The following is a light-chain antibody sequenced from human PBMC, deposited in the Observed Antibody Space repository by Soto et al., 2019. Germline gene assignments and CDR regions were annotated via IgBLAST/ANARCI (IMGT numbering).Light chain of an antibody. CDR3: QSYDISLSVSVV. CDR1: SSNIGAGYD. CDR2: GNT. J-gene: IGLJ2*01. V-gene: IGLV1-40*01. Sequence: QTVVTQPPSVPGAPGQRVTISCTGSSSNIGAGYDVQWYQQLPGAAPRLLIFGNTNRPSGVPDRFSGSRSGTSASLAISGLQAEDEADYYCQSYDISLSVSVVFGGGTKLTVL.